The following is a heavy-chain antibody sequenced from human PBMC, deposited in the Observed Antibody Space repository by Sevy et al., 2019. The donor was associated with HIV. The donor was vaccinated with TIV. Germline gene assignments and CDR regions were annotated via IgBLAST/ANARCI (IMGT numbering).Heavy chain of an antibody. Sequence: GGSLRLSCAASGFTFSSYGMHWVRQAPGKGLEWVTAIFYDGSNKYYADSVKGRFTISRDNSNSALYLQMKSLTVEDTAVYFCARESGNDRYLDYWGQGTLVTVSS. V-gene: IGHV3-33*01. CDR2: IFYDGSNK. J-gene: IGHJ4*02. D-gene: IGHD5-12*01. CDR1: GFTFSSYG. CDR3: ARESGNDRYLDY.